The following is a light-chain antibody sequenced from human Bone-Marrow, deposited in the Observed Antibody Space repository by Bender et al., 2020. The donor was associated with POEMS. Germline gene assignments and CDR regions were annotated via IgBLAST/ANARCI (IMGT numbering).Light chain of an antibody. CDR3: SSYAGSNTVV. CDR2: GVS. CDR1: SSDVGAYDL. J-gene: IGLJ3*02. V-gene: IGLV2-23*02. Sequence: QSALTQPASVSGSPGQSITISCTGTSSDVGAYDLVSWYQQYPGKAPKFVIHGVSKRPSGVPDRFSGSKSGNTASLTVSGLQAEDEADYYCSSYAGSNTVVFGGGTKVTVL.